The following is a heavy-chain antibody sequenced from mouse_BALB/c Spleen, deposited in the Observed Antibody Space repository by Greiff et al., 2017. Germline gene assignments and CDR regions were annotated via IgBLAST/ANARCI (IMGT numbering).Heavy chain of an antibody. CDR2: ISDGGSYT. Sequence: EVQGVESGGGLVKPGGSLKLSCAASGFTFSDYYMYWVRQTPEKRLEWVATISDGGSYTYYPDSVKGRFTISRDNAKNNLYLQMSSLKSEDTAMYYCARGRTLAWFAYWGQGTLVTVSA. V-gene: IGHV5-4*02. CDR3: ARGRTLAWFAY. CDR1: GFTFSDYY. J-gene: IGHJ3*01.